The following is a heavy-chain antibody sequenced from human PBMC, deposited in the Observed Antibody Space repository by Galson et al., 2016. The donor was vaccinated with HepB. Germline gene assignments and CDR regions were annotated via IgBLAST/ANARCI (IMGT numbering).Heavy chain of an antibody. CDR3: ARLGVVTPAFDT. Sequence: QSGAEVKKPGESLRISCQGFGYKFPSYWLGWVRQMPGKGLEWMGIIYPVDSDTRYNPSFEGQVTISVDKSINTAFLQWRSLKASDTAMYYCARLGVVTPAFDTWGQGTMVTVSS. J-gene: IGHJ3*02. D-gene: IGHD2-21*02. CDR1: GYKFPSYW. CDR2: IYPVDSDT. V-gene: IGHV5-51*01.